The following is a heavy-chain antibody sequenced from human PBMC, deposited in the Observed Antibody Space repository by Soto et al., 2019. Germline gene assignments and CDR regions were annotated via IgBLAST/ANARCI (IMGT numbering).Heavy chain of an antibody. CDR1: GYTFTSYY. J-gene: IGHJ4*02. V-gene: IGHV1-46*03. D-gene: IGHD2-15*01. CDR3: ARVYCSGGSCYSIDY. Sequence: QVQLVQSGAEVKKPGASVKVSCKASGYTFTSYYMHWVRQAPGQGLEWMGIINPSDSTSYAQKFQGRVTMXXDXSXATVYMELSSLRSEDTAVYYCARVYCSGGSCYSIDYWGQGTLVTVSS. CDR2: INPSDST.